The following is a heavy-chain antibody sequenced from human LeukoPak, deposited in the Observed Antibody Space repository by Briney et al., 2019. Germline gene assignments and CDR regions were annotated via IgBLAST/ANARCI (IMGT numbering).Heavy chain of an antibody. Sequence: SVKVSCMASGFTFTSSAVQWVRQARGQRLEWIGWIVVGSGNTNYAQKFQERVTITRDMSTSTAYMELSSLRSEDTAVYYCARRGSNWGYYFDYWGQGTLVTVSS. CDR2: IVVGSGNT. J-gene: IGHJ4*02. V-gene: IGHV1-58*01. CDR1: GFTFTSSA. D-gene: IGHD7-27*01. CDR3: ARRGSNWGYYFDY.